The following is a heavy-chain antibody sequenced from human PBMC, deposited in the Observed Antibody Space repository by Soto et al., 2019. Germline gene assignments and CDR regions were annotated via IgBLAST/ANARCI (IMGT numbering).Heavy chain of an antibody. D-gene: IGHD6-13*01. CDR3: ARDRDNSNWPNFDS. J-gene: IGHJ4*02. CDR1: GDTFSIYT. CDR2: VLPFLDIT. V-gene: IGHV1-69*02. Sequence: QVQLVQSGSGVKKPGSSVRVSCKTSGDTFSIYTISWVRQAPGQGLEWMGRVLPFLDITSYSQRFQGRVTITADRSTTTAYMELTSLRSEDTAVYYCARDRDNSNWPNFDSWGQGTLVTVSS.